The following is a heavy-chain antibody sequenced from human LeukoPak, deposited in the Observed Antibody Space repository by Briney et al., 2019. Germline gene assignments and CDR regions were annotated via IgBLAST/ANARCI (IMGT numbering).Heavy chain of an antibody. V-gene: IGHV3-21*01. Sequence: PGGSLRLSCAASGFXFSSYEMNWVRQAPGKGLEWVSFITGSSSYIYYTDSVKGRFTISRDNAKNSLFLQMNSLRDEDTAVYYCASGFSSSPYFDYWGQGTLVTVSS. CDR2: ITGSSSYI. J-gene: IGHJ4*02. D-gene: IGHD6-6*01. CDR3: ASGFSSSPYFDY. CDR1: GFXFSSYE.